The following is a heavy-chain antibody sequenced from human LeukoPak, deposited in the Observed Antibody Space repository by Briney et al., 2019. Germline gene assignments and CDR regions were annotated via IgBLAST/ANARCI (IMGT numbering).Heavy chain of an antibody. D-gene: IGHD6-13*01. Sequence: ASVKVSCKAFGYTFTTYGINWVRQAPGQGLEWMGWISANTGNTNYAQKFQGRVTMTTDTSTTTAYLDLRSLVSDDTAVYYCARDPRATRASIAAAGTADYWGQGTLVTVSS. CDR2: ISANTGNT. V-gene: IGHV1-18*01. CDR1: GYTFTTYG. CDR3: ARDPRATRASIAAAGTADY. J-gene: IGHJ4*02.